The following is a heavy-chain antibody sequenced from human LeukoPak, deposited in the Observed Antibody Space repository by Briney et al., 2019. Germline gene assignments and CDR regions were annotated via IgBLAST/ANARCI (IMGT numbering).Heavy chain of an antibody. CDR2: IDHSGST. V-gene: IGHV4-34*01. J-gene: IGHJ4*02. CDR3: ARVRMRGYSYGPFDY. D-gene: IGHD5-18*01. CDR1: GGSFSGYY. Sequence: SETLSLICAVYGGSFSGYYWSWIRQPPGKGLEWIGEIDHSGSTNYNPSLKSRVTISVDTSKNQFSLKLSSVTAADTAVYYCARVRMRGYSYGPFDYWGQGTLVTVSS.